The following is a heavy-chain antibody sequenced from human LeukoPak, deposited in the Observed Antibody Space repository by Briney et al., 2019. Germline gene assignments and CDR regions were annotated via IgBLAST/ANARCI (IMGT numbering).Heavy chain of an antibody. J-gene: IGHJ4*02. CDR3: AKEGFDY. CDR2: ISYDGSNK. V-gene: IGHV3-30-3*01. CDR1: GFTFSSYA. Sequence: GGSLRLSCAASGFTFSSYAMHWVRQAPGKGLEWVAVISYDGSNKYYADSVKGRFTISRDNSKNTLYLQMNSLRAEDTALYYCAKEGFDYWGQGTLVTVSS.